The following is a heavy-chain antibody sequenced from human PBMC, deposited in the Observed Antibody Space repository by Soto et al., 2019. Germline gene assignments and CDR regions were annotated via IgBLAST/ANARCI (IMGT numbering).Heavy chain of an antibody. J-gene: IGHJ5*02. CDR2: ISYDGSNK. Sequence: PGGSLRLSCAAAGFTFSSYGMHWVRQAPGKGLEWVAVISYDGSNKYYADSVKGRFTISRDNSKNTLYLQMNSLRAEDTAVYYCAKDVRLYYYDSSGSIDPWGQGTLVTVSS. CDR1: GFTFSSYG. V-gene: IGHV3-30*18. D-gene: IGHD3-22*01. CDR3: AKDVRLYYYDSSGSIDP.